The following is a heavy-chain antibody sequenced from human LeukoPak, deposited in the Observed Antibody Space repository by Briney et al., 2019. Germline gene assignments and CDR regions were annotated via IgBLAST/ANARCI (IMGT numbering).Heavy chain of an antibody. J-gene: IGHJ4*02. V-gene: IGHV3-23*01. D-gene: IGHD3-22*01. CDR2: TSTNGGST. Sequence: PGGSLRLSCAASGFTFSSYAMSWVRQAPGKGLEWGSGTSTNGGSTSYADPAKGRLTISRANHRNTLYMQMNSLRAEDTAVYYCSVMHRYYDGSGYWVQWGQGTLVTVSS. CDR1: GFTFSSYA. CDR3: SVMHRYYDGSGYWVQ.